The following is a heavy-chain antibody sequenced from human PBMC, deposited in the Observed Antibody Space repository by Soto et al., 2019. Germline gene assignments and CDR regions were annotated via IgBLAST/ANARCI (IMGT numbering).Heavy chain of an antibody. Sequence: GGSLRLSCAASGFTFSSYAMSWVRQAPGKGLEWVSAISGSGGSTYYADSVKGRFTISRDNSKNTLYLQMNSLRAEDTAVYYCAKAGDDFWSGFLNWFDPWAQGTLVTVSS. CDR1: GFTFSSYA. CDR2: ISGSGGST. V-gene: IGHV3-23*01. D-gene: IGHD3-3*01. J-gene: IGHJ5*02. CDR3: AKAGDDFWSGFLNWFDP.